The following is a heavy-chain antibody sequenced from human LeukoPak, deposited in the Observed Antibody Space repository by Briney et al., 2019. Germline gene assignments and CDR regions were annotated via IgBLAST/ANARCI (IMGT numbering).Heavy chain of an antibody. D-gene: IGHD3-22*01. CDR3: ARGPFYYDSTGGYFGY. CDR1: GFTFDDYG. CDR2: INWNGGST. V-gene: IGHV3-20*04. J-gene: IGHJ4*02. Sequence: GGSLRLSCAASGFTFDDYGMSWVRQAPGKGLEGGSGINWNGGSTGYADSVKGRFTISRDNAKNSLYLQMNSLRAEDTALYYCARGPFYYDSTGGYFGYWGQGTLVTVSS.